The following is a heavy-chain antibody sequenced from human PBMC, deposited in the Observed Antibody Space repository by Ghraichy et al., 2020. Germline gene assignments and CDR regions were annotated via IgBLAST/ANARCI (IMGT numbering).Heavy chain of an antibody. D-gene: IGHD3-10*01. J-gene: IGHJ4*02. Sequence: GGSLRLSCAASGFTFDDYAMHWVRQAPGKGLEWVSGISWNSGSIGYADSVKGRFTISRDNAKNSLYLQMNSLRAEDTALYYCAKVPSGSIQNDYFDYWGQGTLVTVSS. CDR2: ISWNSGSI. CDR3: AKVPSGSIQNDYFDY. V-gene: IGHV3-9*01. CDR1: GFTFDDYA.